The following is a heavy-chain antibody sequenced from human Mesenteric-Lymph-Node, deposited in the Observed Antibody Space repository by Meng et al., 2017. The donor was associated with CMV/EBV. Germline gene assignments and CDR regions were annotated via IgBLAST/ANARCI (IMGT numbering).Heavy chain of an antibody. D-gene: IGHD3-10*01. CDR3: ASVGGVLWFGEPFAF. V-gene: IGHV4-4*07. CDR1: GGSISSYY. J-gene: IGHJ3*01. Sequence: SETLSLTCTVSGGSISSYYWSWIRQPAGKGLEWIGRIYTSGSTNYNPSLKSRVTMSVDTSKNQFSLKLSSVTAADTAVYYCASVGGVLWFGEPFAFWGQGTMVTVSS. CDR2: IYTSGST.